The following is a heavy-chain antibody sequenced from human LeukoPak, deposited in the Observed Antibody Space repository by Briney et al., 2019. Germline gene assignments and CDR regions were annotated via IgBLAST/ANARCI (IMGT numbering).Heavy chain of an antibody. CDR2: INVGKANT. J-gene: IGHJ4*02. CDR3: ARAYCGGDCYNDY. CDR1: GYTFTTYA. D-gene: IGHD2-21*02. Sequence: GASVKVSCKASGYTFTTYAIHWVRQAPGQGLEWMGWINVGKANTRYSQKFQGRVTITRDTSASTAYIEMSSLRSEDTAVYYCARAYCGGDCYNDYWGQGTLVTVSS. V-gene: IGHV1-3*01.